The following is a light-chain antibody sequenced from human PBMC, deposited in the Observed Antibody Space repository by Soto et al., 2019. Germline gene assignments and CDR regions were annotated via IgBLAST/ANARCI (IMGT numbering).Light chain of an antibody. CDR1: QGIGSA. CDR3: QLYNTYSGT. Sequence: AIQLTQSPSSLSASVGDRVTITCRASQGIGSALAWYQQKPGKAPKLLIYRASTLQSGVPSRFSASGSGTEFILTISSLQPDDFATYYCQLYNTYSGTFGQGTKVDIK. CDR2: RAS. J-gene: IGKJ1*01. V-gene: IGKV1-13*02.